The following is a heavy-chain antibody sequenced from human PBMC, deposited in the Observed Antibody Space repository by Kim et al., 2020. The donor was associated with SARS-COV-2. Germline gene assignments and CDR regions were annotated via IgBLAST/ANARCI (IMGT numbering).Heavy chain of an antibody. D-gene: IGHD3-10*01. J-gene: IGHJ6*02. V-gene: IGHV5-51*01. Sequence: YSPSFQGQVTISADKSISTAYLQGSSLKASDTAMYYCARAGSQAGGMDVWGQGTTVTVSS. CDR3: ARAGSQAGGMDV.